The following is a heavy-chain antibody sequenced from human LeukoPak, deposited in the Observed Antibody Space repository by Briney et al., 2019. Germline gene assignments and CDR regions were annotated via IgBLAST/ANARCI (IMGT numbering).Heavy chain of an antibody. V-gene: IGHV1-18*01. CDR1: GYPFTSYG. Sequence: ASVKVSCKASGYPFTSYGISWVRQAPGQGLEGMGWISAYNGNTNYAQKLQGRVTMTTDTSTSTAYMELRSLRSDDTAVYYCARVVTMVRGKLKDFDYWGQGTLVTVSS. J-gene: IGHJ4*02. CDR2: ISAYNGNT. CDR3: ARVVTMVRGKLKDFDY. D-gene: IGHD3-10*01.